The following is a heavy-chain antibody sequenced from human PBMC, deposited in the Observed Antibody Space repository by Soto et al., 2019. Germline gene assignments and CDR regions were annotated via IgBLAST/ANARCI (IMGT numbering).Heavy chain of an antibody. CDR2: IIPIFGTA. D-gene: IGHD5-18*01. CDR1: GGTFSSYA. V-gene: IGHV1-69*01. CDR3: ARDTNSYGPAHFDY. J-gene: IGHJ4*02. Sequence: QVQLVQSGAEVKKPGSSVKVSCKSSGGTFSSYAISWVRQAPGQGLEWMGGIIPIFGTANYARKFQGRVKSTADESTSTAYMELSSLRSEDTAVYYCARDTNSYGPAHFDYWGQGSLVTVSS.